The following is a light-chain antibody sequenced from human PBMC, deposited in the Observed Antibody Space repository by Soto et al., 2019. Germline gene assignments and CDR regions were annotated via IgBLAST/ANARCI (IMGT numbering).Light chain of an antibody. CDR3: QQYGNSPRT. V-gene: IGKV3-20*01. CDR2: GAS. J-gene: IGKJ1*01. Sequence: EIVLTQSPGTLSLSPGERATLSCRASQSVSSSNYLAWYQQKPGQAPRLLIYGASSRATGIPDRFSGSGSGTDFTLTISRLETEDFAVYYCQQYGNSPRTFGQGTKVEIK. CDR1: QSVSSSNY.